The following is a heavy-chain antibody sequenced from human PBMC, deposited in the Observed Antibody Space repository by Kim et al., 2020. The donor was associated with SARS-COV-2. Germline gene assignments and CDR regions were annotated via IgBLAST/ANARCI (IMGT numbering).Heavy chain of an antibody. V-gene: IGHV3-23*01. D-gene: IGHD5-18*01. CDR1: GFIFSSYA. J-gene: IGHJ2*01. CDR2: ISGSGGST. Sequence: GGSLRLSCAASGFIFSSYAISWVRQAPGKGLEWVSAISGSGGSTYYADSVKGRFTISRDNSKNTLYLQMNSLRAEDTAVHYCARGLGYTYGYFWYFDLWGRGTLVTVSS. CDR3: ARGLGYTYGYFWYFDL.